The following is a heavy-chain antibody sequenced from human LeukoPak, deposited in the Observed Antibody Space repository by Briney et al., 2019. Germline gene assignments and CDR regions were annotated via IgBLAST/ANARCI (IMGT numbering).Heavy chain of an antibody. V-gene: IGHV1-2*02. Sequence: ASVKVSCKTSGYTFTDYYMHWVRQAPGQGLEYMGWINPNSGGTDYAQKFQGRVTMTRDSSISTAYMELSRLRSDDTAVYYCARVPPGDGYSYGYWGQGTLVTVSS. CDR3: ARVPPGDGYSYGY. D-gene: IGHD5-18*01. CDR1: GYTFTDYY. J-gene: IGHJ4*02. CDR2: INPNSGGT.